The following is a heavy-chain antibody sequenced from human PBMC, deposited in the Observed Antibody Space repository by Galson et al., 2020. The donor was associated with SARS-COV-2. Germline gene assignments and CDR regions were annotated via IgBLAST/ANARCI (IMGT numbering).Heavy chain of an antibody. CDR2: INPSGGST. J-gene: IGHJ6*02. Sequence: ASVKVSCNASGYTFTSYYMHWVRQAPGQGREWMGIINPSGGSTSYEQKFQGSVTMTRDTTTSTVYMVLSSLRSEDTAVYYCARGPVSRDYVWGSYRQYVMDVWGQGTTVTVSS. D-gene: IGHD3-16*02. V-gene: IGHV1-46*01. CDR1: GYTFTSYY. CDR3: ARGPVSRDYVWGSYRQYVMDV.